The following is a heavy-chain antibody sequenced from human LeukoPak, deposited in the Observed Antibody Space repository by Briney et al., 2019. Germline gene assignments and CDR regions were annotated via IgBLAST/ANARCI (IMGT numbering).Heavy chain of an antibody. CDR2: INPNSGGT. D-gene: IGHD3-22*01. V-gene: IGHV1-2*02. CDR1: GYTFTGYY. J-gene: IGHJ4*02. Sequence: ASVKVSCKASGYTFTGYYMHWVRQAPGQGLEWMRWINPNSGGTNYAQKFQGRVTMTRDTSISTAYMELSRLRSDDTAVYYCARGYYDSSALADYWGQGTLVTVSS. CDR3: ARGYYDSSALADY.